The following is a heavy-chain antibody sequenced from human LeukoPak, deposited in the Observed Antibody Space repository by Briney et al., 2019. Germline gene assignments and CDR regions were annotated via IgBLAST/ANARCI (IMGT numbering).Heavy chain of an antibody. V-gene: IGHV3-23*01. Sequence: GGSLRLSCLTSGFTLSTNAMSWVRQAPGKGLEWISGISGSGGSTYYADFVKGRFTISRDNSKNTLYLQMNSLRPEDTAVYYCANEIRPNDHWGQGTLVTVSS. J-gene: IGHJ4*02. CDR2: ISGSGGST. D-gene: IGHD4-17*01. CDR1: GFTLSTNA. CDR3: ANEIRPNDH.